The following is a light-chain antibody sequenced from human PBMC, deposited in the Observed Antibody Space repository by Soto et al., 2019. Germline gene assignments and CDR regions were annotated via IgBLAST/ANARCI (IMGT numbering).Light chain of an antibody. V-gene: IGKV1-6*01. J-gene: IGKJ4*01. CDR1: QSVSTY. Sequence: IQMTQSPSSLSASVGDRVTITCRASQSVSTYLHWYQHKVGKAPNLLIYAASNLQSGVPSRFSGSGSGTDFTLTIRSLQPEDFATYYCLQDYNFPLTFGGGTKVEIK. CDR2: AAS. CDR3: LQDYNFPLT.